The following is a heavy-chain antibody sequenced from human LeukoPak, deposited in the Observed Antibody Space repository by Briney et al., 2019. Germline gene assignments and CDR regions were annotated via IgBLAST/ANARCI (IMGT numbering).Heavy chain of an antibody. V-gene: IGHV4-59*01. CDR1: GGSIIGSY. CDR3: ARSRNYDSTGYNPTYYFDS. CDR2: IYNTVDV. D-gene: IGHD3-22*01. Sequence: SETLSLTCTVSGGSIIGSYWTWIRQSPGGGLEYIGYIYNTVDVNYSPSPKSRATISIDMPRSQFSLRLKSVTAADTAIYYCARSRNYDSTGYNPTYYFDSWGQGALVTVSS. J-gene: IGHJ4*02.